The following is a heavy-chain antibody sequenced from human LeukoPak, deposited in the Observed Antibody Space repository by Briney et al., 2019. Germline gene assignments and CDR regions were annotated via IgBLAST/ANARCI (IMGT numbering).Heavy chain of an antibody. V-gene: IGHV3-30-3*01. D-gene: IGHD4-17*01. Sequence: GGSLRLSCAASGFTFSSYAMHWVRQAPGKGLEWVAVISYDGSNKYYADSVKGRFTISRDNSKDTLYLQMNSLRAEDTAVYYCATPPLHMTTGSYWGQGTLVTVSS. CDR3: ATPPLHMTTGSY. CDR2: ISYDGSNK. CDR1: GFTFSSYA. J-gene: IGHJ4*02.